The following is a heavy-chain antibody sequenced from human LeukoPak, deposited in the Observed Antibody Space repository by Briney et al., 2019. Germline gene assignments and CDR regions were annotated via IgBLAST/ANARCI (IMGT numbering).Heavy chain of an antibody. Sequence: GGSLRLSCAASGFTVSSNYMSWVRQAPGKGLEWVSVIYSGGSTYYADSVKGRFTISRDNSKNTLYLQMSSLRAEDTAVYYCARTNTAMVHYYYYGMDVWGQGTTVTVSS. D-gene: IGHD5-18*01. J-gene: IGHJ6*02. CDR1: GFTVSSNY. CDR2: IYSGGST. V-gene: IGHV3-66*01. CDR3: ARTNTAMVHYYYYGMDV.